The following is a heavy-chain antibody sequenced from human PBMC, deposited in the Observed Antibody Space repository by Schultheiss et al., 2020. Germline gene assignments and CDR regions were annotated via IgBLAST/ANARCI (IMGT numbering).Heavy chain of an antibody. D-gene: IGHD5-24*01. V-gene: IGHV3-21*01. CDR1: GFTFETFS. CDR3: ARTERWLQQTYYYYYGMDV. Sequence: GGSLRLSCAASGFTFETFSMNWVRQAPGKGLEWVSFISHTRTSIYYADSVKGRFTISRDNAKNSLYLQMNSLRAEDTAVYYCARTERWLQQTYYYYYGMDVWGQGTTVTVSS. CDR2: ISHTRTSI. J-gene: IGHJ6*02.